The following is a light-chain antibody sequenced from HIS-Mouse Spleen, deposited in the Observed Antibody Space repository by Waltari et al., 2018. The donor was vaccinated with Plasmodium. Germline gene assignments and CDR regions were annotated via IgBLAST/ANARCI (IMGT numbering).Light chain of an antibody. CDR1: QSISSY. CDR2: AAS. V-gene: IGKV1-39*01. Sequence: DIQLTPSPSSLSASVGARVTITCRARQSISSYLKWYQQKPGKAPKLLNYAASSLQSGVPSRFSGSGSGTDFTLTISSLQPEDFATYYWQQSYSTWTFGQGTKVEIK. CDR3: QQSYSTWT. J-gene: IGKJ1*01.